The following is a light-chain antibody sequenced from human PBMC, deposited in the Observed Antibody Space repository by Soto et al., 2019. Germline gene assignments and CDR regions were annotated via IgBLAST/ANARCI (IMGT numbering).Light chain of an antibody. CDR1: SSNIGAGYD. V-gene: IGLV1-40*01. CDR3: QSYDSSLSGSYV. Sequence: QSVLTQPPSVSGAPGQRVTISCTGSSSNIGAGYDVHWYQRLPGTAPKVLIYGNNNRPSGVPDRFSGSKSGTSASLAFTGLQAEDEADYYCQSYDSSLSGSYVFGTGTKVTVL. J-gene: IGLJ1*01. CDR2: GNN.